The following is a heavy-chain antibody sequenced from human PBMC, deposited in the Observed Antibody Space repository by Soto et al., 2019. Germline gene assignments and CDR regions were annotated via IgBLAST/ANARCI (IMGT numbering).Heavy chain of an antibody. J-gene: IGHJ4*02. Sequence: SETLSLTCTVSGGSISSYYWSWIRQPPGKGLEWIGYIYDSGNTNYNPSFKSRVTISVDTSKNQFSLKLSSVTAADTAVYYCAGGAYYYESSGHYAPGGSDYWGQGTLVTVSS. D-gene: IGHD3-22*01. CDR1: GGSISSYY. CDR3: AGGAYYYESSGHYAPGGSDY. V-gene: IGHV4-59*01. CDR2: IYDSGNT.